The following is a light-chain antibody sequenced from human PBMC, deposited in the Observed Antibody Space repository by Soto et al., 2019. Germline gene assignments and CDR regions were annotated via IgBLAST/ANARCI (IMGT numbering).Light chain of an antibody. CDR3: QHSYGTPRT. J-gene: IGKJ1*01. CDR2: AVS. V-gene: IGKV1-39*01. CDR1: QSISTY. Sequence: DIQMTQSPSSLSASVGDRVTITCRASQSISTYLNWYQHKPGKAPKVLIYAVSSLQSGVPSRFSGSGSGTDFTLTITSLQPGDSATYYCQHSYGTPRTFGQGTKVDI.